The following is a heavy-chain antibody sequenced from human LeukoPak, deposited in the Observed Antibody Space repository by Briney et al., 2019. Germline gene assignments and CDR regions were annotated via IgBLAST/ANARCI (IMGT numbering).Heavy chain of an antibody. D-gene: IGHD3-10*01. CDR3: ASANYYGFNYFDY. J-gene: IGHJ4*02. Sequence: SETLSLTCTVSGGSISSDDYYWRWIRQPPGKGLEWIGYIYYSGSTYYNPSLKSRITISVDTSKNEFSLKLTSVTAADTAVYYCASANYYGFNYFDYWGQGALVTVSS. CDR1: GGSISSDDYY. CDR2: IYYSGST. V-gene: IGHV4-30-4*01.